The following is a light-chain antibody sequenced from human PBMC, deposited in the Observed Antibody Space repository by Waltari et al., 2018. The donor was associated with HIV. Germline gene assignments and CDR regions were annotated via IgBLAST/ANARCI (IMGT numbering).Light chain of an antibody. CDR3: QKYYNYPYT. CDR2: AAS. J-gene: IGKJ2*01. Sequence: AILMTAAPSSFSASRGDRVTITCRASQGMINYLAWYQQQPGKAPKLLIYAASTLQTGIPSRFSGSGSGTDFTLTISCLQSEDFATYYCQKYYNYPYTFGQGTKLEIK. CDR1: QGMINY. V-gene: IGKV1-8*01.